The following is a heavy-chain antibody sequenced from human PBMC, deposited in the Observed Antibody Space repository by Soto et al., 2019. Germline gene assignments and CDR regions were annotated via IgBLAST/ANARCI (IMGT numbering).Heavy chain of an antibody. J-gene: IGHJ5*02. CDR3: ARDSLTGNYFDP. Sequence: QMRLQESGSGLVKPSQTLSLTCAVSGGSISSGGYAWNWIRQPPGKGLEWIGYIYHSGYTSYNPSIKNRVTISVDKSKNQFSLTLSFVTAADTAVYYCARDSLTGNYFDPWGQGTLVTVSS. CDR2: IYHSGYT. CDR1: GGSISSGGYA. D-gene: IGHD1-7*01. V-gene: IGHV4-30-2*01.